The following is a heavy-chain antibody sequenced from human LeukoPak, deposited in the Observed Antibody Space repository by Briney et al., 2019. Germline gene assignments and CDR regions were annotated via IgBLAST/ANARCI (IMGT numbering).Heavy chain of an antibody. V-gene: IGHV4-59*11. Sequence: SVTLSLTCTVSGVSIGSHYWSWIRQSPGKGLEWIGCVYNSGTTVYNPSLTGRVTISVDTSKNQYSLNLRSVTAADAAVYYCARDAYWGQGILVTVSS. CDR1: GVSIGSHY. J-gene: IGHJ4*02. CDR3: ARDAY. CDR2: VYNSGTT.